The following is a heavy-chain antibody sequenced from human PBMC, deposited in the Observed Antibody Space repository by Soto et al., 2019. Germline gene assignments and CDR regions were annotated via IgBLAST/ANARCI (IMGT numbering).Heavy chain of an antibody. J-gene: IGHJ6*02. CDR2: INHSGTT. CDR3: VATTMAYYYGMDV. CDR1: GGSFSDYF. V-gene: IGHV4-34*01. Sequence: QVQLQQWGAGLLKPSETLSLTCAVYGGSFSDYFWSWIRQPPGKGLEWIGEINHSGTTNYNPSLKSRVTNSLDTSKNHFSLNLTSVTAADTAVYYSVATTMAYYYGMDVWGQGTTVTVSS. D-gene: IGHD5-12*01.